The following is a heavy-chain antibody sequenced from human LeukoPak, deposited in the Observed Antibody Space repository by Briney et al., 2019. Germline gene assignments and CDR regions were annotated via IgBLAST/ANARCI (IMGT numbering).Heavy chain of an antibody. CDR3: ARQVDIAVAGYDY. CDR2: IYPGDSDT. V-gene: IGHV5-51*01. Sequence: GESLKIPCKGSGYRFTSYWITWVPQMPGKGLDWIGIIYPGDSDTRYSPSFQGQDTISADKSISTAYLQWSSLKASDTAMYYCARQVDIAVAGYDYWGQGTLITVSS. CDR1: GYRFTSYW. D-gene: IGHD6-13*01. J-gene: IGHJ4*02.